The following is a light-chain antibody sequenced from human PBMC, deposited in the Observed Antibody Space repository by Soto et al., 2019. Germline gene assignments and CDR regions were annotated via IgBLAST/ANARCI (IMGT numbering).Light chain of an antibody. V-gene: IGKV3-11*01. Sequence: EIVLTQSPGTLSLFPGERATLSCRASQSVYDFLAWYQQKPGQAPRLLIYDAAERSPGIPARFSGSGSGTAFTLTISSLEPEDSAVYHCQQRSNWPILNLGPGTKV. CDR1: QSVYDF. CDR3: QQRSNWPILN. J-gene: IGKJ3*01. CDR2: DAA.